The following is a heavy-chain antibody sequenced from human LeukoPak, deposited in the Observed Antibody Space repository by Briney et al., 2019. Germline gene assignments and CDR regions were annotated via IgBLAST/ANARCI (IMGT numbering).Heavy chain of an antibody. CDR3: ARAYCTNGVCSDDYYYYGMDV. J-gene: IGHJ6*02. CDR1: GFTFNNFA. Sequence: GGSLRLSCAASGFTFNNFAMTWVRQAPGKGLQWVSAISESGGGTYYADSVKGRFTISRDNAKNSLYLQMNSLRAEDTAVYYCARAYCTNGVCSDDYYYYGMDVWGQGTTVTVSS. D-gene: IGHD2-8*01. V-gene: IGHV3-21*01. CDR2: ISESGGGT.